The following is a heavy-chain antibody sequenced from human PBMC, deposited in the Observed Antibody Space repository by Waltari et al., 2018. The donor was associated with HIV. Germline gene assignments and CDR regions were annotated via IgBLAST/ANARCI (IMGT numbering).Heavy chain of an antibody. CDR3: ARERGQCIGAACYGWFDP. V-gene: IGHV4-38-2*02. CDR1: GYSISSGYY. CDR2: IFHTGTT. Sequence: QVQLQESGPGLVKPSETLSLTCGVSGYSISSGYYCGWIRQTPGKGLEWIGTIFHTGTTFANPSHERRISMSLDTSKNQFSLSLYSLTAADTAVYYCARERGQCIGAACYGWFDPWGQGTLVTVSS. J-gene: IGHJ5*02. D-gene: IGHD2-15*01.